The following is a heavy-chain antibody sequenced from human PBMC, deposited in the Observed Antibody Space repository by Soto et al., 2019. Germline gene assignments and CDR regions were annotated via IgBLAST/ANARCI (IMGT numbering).Heavy chain of an antibody. D-gene: IGHD3-10*01. CDR3: ARAPMVRGVPLDFDY. CDR2: IEHGGST. CDR1: GESFSGHY. J-gene: IGHJ4*02. V-gene: IGHV4-34*02. Sequence: QVQLQQRGTRLLKPSETLSLTCAVFGESFSGHYWSWIRQTPGKGLEWIGEIEHGGSTNYNPSLKSRVRMSVDTTRKQFSLRLNSVIAADTAVYYCARAPMVRGVPLDFDYWGQGTLVTVSS.